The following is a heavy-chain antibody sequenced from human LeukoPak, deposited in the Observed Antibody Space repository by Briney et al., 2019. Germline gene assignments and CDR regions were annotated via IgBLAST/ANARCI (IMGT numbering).Heavy chain of an antibody. V-gene: IGHV3-7*01. D-gene: IGHD3-22*01. J-gene: IGHJ4*02. CDR1: GFTFSSYW. Sequence: GGSLRLSCAASGFTFSSYWMSWVRQAPGKGLGWVANIKQDGSEKYYVDSVKGRFTISRDNAKNSLYLQMNSLRAEDTAVYYCAADYYDSSGYPDYWGQGTLVTVSS. CDR2: IKQDGSEK. CDR3: AADYYDSSGYPDY.